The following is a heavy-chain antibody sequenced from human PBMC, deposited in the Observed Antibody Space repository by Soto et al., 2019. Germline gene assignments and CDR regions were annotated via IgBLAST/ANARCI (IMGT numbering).Heavy chain of an antibody. D-gene: IGHD4-17*01. CDR3: ARDRQATVTTLNYGMDV. CDR1: GGSISSGDYY. CDR2: IYYSGST. Sequence: SETLSLTCTVSGGSISSGDYYWSWIRQPPGKGLEWIGYIYYSGSTYYNPSLKSRVTISVDTSKNQFSLKLSSVTAADTAVYYCARDRQATVTTLNYGMDVWGQGTTVTVSS. J-gene: IGHJ6*02. V-gene: IGHV4-30-4*01.